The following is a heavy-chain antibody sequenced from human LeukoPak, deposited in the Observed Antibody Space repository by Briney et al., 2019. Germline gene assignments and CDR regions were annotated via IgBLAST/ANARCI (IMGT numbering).Heavy chain of an antibody. D-gene: IGHD4-23*01. J-gene: IGHJ3*02. CDR2: ISSSSSYI. CDR3: ARSLYGVNYGDAFDI. Sequence: PGGSLRLSCAASGFTFRSYIMIWLGQAPGKGLEGVASISSSSSYIYYADSVKGRFTISRDNAKNSLYLQMYSLRAEDTAVYYCARSLYGVNYGDAFDIWGQGTMVTVSS. V-gene: IGHV3-21*01. CDR1: GFTFRSYI.